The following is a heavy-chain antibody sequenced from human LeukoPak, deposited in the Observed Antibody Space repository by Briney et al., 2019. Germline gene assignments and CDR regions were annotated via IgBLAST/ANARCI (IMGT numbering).Heavy chain of an antibody. J-gene: IGHJ4*02. CDR3: ARGRALRRFDY. Sequence: ASVKVSCKASGYTFTRYDINWVRQATGRGLEWMGWMNPNSGNTGYAQKFQGRVTMTRNTSISTAYMELSSLRSEDTAVYYCARGRALRRFDYWGQGTLVTVSS. CDR1: GYTFTRYD. V-gene: IGHV1-8*01. CDR2: MNPNSGNT.